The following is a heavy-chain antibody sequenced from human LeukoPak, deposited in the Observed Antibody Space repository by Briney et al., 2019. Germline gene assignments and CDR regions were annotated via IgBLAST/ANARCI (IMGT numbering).Heavy chain of an antibody. D-gene: IGHD5-18*01. CDR1: GFTFSNYW. CDR3: ARDSPERGYSYGPLDNYFDY. V-gene: IGHV3-7*01. Sequence: GGSLRLSCIASGFTFSNYWMTWVRQGPGKGLEWVANIDQDGREKYYVDSVKGRFTISRDNAKNSLYLQMNSLRVEDTAVYYCARDSPERGYSYGPLDNYFDYWGQGTLVTVSS. CDR2: IDQDGREK. J-gene: IGHJ4*02.